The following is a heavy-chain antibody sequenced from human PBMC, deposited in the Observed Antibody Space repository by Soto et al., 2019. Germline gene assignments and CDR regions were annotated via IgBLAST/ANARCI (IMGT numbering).Heavy chain of an antibody. CDR3: VRDGLDYYDTERLYFDN. CDR1: GFSVTNHY. CDR2: IYSGGGT. V-gene: IGHV3-53*01. D-gene: IGHD3-22*01. Sequence: QLVASGGGLIQPGESLTLSCEASGFSVTNHYMYWVRQAPGKGLEWVSLIYSGGGTHYADFVNGRFIISRDNANNSLYLQMNSLRAEDTATYYCVRDGLDYYDTERLYFDNWGQGTLVTVSS. J-gene: IGHJ4*02.